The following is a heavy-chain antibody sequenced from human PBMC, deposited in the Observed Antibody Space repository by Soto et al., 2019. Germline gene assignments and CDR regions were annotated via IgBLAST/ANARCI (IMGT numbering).Heavy chain of an antibody. CDR3: AKDRRALLRFLEWSYFDY. CDR2: ISYDGSNK. D-gene: IGHD3-3*01. Sequence: PGGSLRLSCAASGFTFSSYGMHWVRQAPGKGLEWVAVISYDGSNKYYADSVKGRFTISRGNSKNTLYLQMNSLRAEDTAVYYCAKDRRALLRFLEWSYFDYWGQGTLVTVSS. V-gene: IGHV3-30*18. J-gene: IGHJ4*02. CDR1: GFTFSSYG.